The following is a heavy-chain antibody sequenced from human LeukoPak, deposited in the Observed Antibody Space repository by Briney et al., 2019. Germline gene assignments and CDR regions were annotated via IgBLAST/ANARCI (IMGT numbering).Heavy chain of an antibody. Sequence: PGGSLRLSCAGCGLTFINYWMTWVRQVPGKGLEWVANINRDGSGKYYLPSVRGRFTISKDGAKDSLYLQMDSLRPEDTAIYYCAGVEYSGNGNLYWGQGTLVTVSS. CDR3: AGVEYSGNGNLY. J-gene: IGHJ4*02. V-gene: IGHV3-7*03. D-gene: IGHD1-26*01. CDR1: GLTFINYW. CDR2: INRDGSGK.